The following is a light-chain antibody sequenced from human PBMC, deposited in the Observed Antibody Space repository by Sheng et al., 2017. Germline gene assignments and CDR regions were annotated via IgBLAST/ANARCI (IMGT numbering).Light chain of an antibody. Sequence: EIVLTQSPGTLSLSPGDRATLSCRASQSVSSSYLAWYQQKPGQAPRLLIYDASSRATGIPDRFSGSGSGTDFTLTISRLEPEDFAVYHCQQYGTFPLSFGGGTKVEI. CDR3: QQYGTFPLS. V-gene: IGKV3-20*01. CDR2: DAS. CDR1: QSVSSSY. J-gene: IGKJ4*01.